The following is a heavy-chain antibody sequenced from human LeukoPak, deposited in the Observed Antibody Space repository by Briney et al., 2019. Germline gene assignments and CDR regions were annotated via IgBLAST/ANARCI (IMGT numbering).Heavy chain of an antibody. CDR3: AGSYNRYYAQDY. J-gene: IGHJ4*02. CDR2: INPNSGGT. CDR1: GYTFTGYY. D-gene: IGHD1-14*01. Sequence: ASVKVSCKASGYTFTGYYMHWVRQAPGQGLEWMGWINPNSGGTNYAQKFQDRVTMTRDTSISTAYMELSRLRSDDTAVYYCAGSYNRYYAQDYWGQGALVTVSS. V-gene: IGHV1-2*02.